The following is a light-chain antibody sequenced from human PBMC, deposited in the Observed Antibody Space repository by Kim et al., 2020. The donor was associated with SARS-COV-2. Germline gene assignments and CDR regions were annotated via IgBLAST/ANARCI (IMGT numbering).Light chain of an antibody. J-gene: IGLJ2*01. CDR1: VTDVGAYNY. CDR3: SSYTRRGTYVV. Sequence: QSALTQPASVSGSPGQSVTISCTGTVTDVGAYNYVCWYQQLPGKAPKLMIYDVSNRPSGVSSRFSGAKSGNTASLTISGLQAEDEGDYYCSSYTRRGTYVVFGGGTQLTVL. V-gene: IGLV2-14*03. CDR2: DVS.